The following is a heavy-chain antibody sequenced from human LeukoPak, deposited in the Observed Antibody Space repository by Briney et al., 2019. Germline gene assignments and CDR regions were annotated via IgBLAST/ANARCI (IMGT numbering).Heavy chain of an antibody. CDR2: ISYDGSNK. CDR1: GFTFSSYG. V-gene: IGHV3-30*18. Sequence: GRSLRLSCAASGFTFSSYGMHWFPQAPAKGLEWVAVISYDGSNKYYADSVKGRFTISRDNSKNTLYLQMNSLRAEDTAVYYCAKGRGVATIWGQGTLVTVSS. CDR3: AKGRGVATI. D-gene: IGHD5-12*01. J-gene: IGHJ4*02.